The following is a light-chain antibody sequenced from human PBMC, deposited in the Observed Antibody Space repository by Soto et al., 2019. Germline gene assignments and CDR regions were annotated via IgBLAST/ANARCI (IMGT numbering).Light chain of an antibody. CDR2: AAS. Sequence: DIQMTQSPSSVSASVGDRVTITCRASQDISNYLAWYQQKPGKVPKLLIYAASTLQSGVPSRFSGSGSGTDFTLTISSLQPEDVATYYCQKYNSAPLTFGGGTKVDI. CDR1: QDISNY. J-gene: IGKJ4*01. V-gene: IGKV1-27*01. CDR3: QKYNSAPLT.